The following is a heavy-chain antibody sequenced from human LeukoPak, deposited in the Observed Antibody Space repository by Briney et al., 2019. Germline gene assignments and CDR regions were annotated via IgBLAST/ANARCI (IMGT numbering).Heavy chain of an antibody. CDR1: GYTFTSYG. V-gene: IGHV1-18*01. D-gene: IGHD3-22*01. Sequence: ASVKVSCKASGYTFTSYGISWVRQAPGQGLEWMGWISAYNGNTNYAQKLQGRVTMTTDTSTSTAYMELRSLRSDDTAVYYCARVSSYYDSSGYSSFDYWGQGTLVTVSS. CDR3: ARVSSYYDSSGYSSFDY. CDR2: ISAYNGNT. J-gene: IGHJ4*02.